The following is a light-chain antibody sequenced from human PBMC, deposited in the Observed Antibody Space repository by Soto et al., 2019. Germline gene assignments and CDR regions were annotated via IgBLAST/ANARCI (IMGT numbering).Light chain of an antibody. CDR2: KAY. Sequence: DIQMTQSPSTLSSSVGDKVTITCRASQIIGDYLAWYQQQPGKAPVLLIYKAYNLESGVPSRFSGSGSGTEITLTISSLQPDDFATYYCQQYGVYSPGPFGGGTKVEI. J-gene: IGKJ4*01. CDR1: QIIGDY. V-gene: IGKV1-5*03. CDR3: QQYGVYSPGP.